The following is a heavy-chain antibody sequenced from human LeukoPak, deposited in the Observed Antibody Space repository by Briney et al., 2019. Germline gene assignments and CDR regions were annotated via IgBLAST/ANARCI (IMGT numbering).Heavy chain of an antibody. J-gene: IGHJ4*02. CDR2: VSGSGGST. CDR3: AKDPRRYYDSSGPFDY. Sequence: GGSLSLSCAASGFTFSSYAMSWVRQAPGKGLELVSAVSGSGGSTYYADSVKGRFTISRDNSKNTLYLQMNSLRAEDTAVYYCAKDPRRYYDSSGPFDYWGQGTLVTVSS. CDR1: GFTFSSYA. V-gene: IGHV3-23*01. D-gene: IGHD3-22*01.